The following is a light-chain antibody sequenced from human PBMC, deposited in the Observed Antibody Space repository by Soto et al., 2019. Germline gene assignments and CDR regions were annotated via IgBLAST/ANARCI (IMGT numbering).Light chain of an antibody. J-gene: IGKJ1*01. Sequence: DIQMTQSPSTLSASVGDRVTITCPASQSISNRLAWYQQKPGKAPKLLIYKASSLESGVPSRFSGSGSGTDFTLTISSLQPDDFATYYCQQYSNYWTFGQGTKVEIK. CDR2: KAS. V-gene: IGKV1-5*03. CDR1: QSISNR. CDR3: QQYSNYWT.